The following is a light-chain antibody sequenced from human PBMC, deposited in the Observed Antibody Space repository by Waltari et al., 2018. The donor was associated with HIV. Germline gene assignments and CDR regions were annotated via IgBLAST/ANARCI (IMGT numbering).Light chain of an antibody. CDR3: QQYGDSPFT. Sequence: LSLSPGKRATLSCRASQTVISNYLAWYQQKPGQAPRLLVYGASSRAAGIADRFSGSGSGTDFTLIISRVEPEDSAVFYCQQYGDSPFTFGPGTKVEIK. CDR2: GAS. J-gene: IGKJ3*01. V-gene: IGKV3-20*01. CDR1: QTVISNY.